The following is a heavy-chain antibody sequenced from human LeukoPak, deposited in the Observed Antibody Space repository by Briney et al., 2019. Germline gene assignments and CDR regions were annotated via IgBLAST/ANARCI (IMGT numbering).Heavy chain of an antibody. V-gene: IGHV3-33*01. CDR2: IWYDGSNK. CDR1: GFTFSSYG. Sequence: GGSLRLSCAASGFTFSSYGMHWVRQAPGKGLEWVAVIWYDGSNKYYADSVKGRFTISRDNSKNTLYLQMNSLRAEDTAVYYSARDLGSYDFWSGPPGYWGQGTLVTVSS. CDR3: ARDLGSYDFWSGPPGY. D-gene: IGHD3-3*01. J-gene: IGHJ4*02.